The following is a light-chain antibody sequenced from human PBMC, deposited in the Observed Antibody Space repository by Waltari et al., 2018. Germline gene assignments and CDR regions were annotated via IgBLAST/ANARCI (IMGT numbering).Light chain of an antibody. CDR2: DAS. CDR1: QSFNNY. J-gene: IGKJ4*01. CDR3: QQRSDWPLT. V-gene: IGKV3-11*01. Sequence: EIVLTQSPATLSLSPGERATLSCRASQSFNNYLAWYQQKPGQAPRLLIYDASNRATGIPARLSGSGSGTDFTLTISGLEPEDFAVYYCQQRSDWPLTFGGGTKVEIK.